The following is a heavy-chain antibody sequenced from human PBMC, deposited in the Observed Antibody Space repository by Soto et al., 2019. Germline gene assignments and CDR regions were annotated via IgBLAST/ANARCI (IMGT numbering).Heavy chain of an antibody. D-gene: IGHD4-17*01. V-gene: IGHV4-30-4*01. CDR1: GGSISSGDYY. Sequence: QVQLQESGPGLVKPSQTLSLTCTVSGGSISSGDYYWSRIRQPPGKGLEWIGYSYYSGSTYYNPSRKSRGTISVDTSKRQFALKLSSVTAADTSGYDCARESYGDRDYWGQGTLVTVSS. J-gene: IGHJ4*02. CDR3: ARESYGDRDY. CDR2: SYYSGST.